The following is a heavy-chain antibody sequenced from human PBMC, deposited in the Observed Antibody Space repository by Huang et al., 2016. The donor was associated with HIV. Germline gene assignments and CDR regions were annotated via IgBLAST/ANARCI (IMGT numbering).Heavy chain of an antibody. D-gene: IGHD3-10*01. CDR3: ARFGKRLPMLRGEDVIGDI. CDR2: ISYEGNDK. V-gene: IGHV3-30-3*01. CDR1: GFTLSDYA. Sequence: QVQLVESGGGVVQPGRSLRLSCAASGFTLSDYAIHWVRQAPGKGREWVALISYEGNDKCYSDSVRGRFTISRDNFNNTLYLQMNSLRHEDTALYYCARFGKRLPMLRGEDVIGDIWGQGTMVSVSS. J-gene: IGHJ3*02.